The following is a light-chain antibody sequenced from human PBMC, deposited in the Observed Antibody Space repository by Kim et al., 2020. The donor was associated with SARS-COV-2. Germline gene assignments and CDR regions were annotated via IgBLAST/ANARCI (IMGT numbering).Light chain of an antibody. CDR1: QSVKSN. V-gene: IGKV3-11*01. Sequence: LSPGEGATLSGRASQSVKSNLAWYQQKPGQAPRLLIDLASNRATGIPARFSGSGSGTDFTLTISRLEPEDLAVYYCQQRNAWPLSFGGGTKVDIK. J-gene: IGKJ4*01. CDR3: QQRNAWPLS. CDR2: LAS.